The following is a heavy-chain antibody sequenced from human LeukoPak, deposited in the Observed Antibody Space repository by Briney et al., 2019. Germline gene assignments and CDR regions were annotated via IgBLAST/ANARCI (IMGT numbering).Heavy chain of an antibody. D-gene: IGHD1-26*01. J-gene: IGHJ4*02. CDR3: ARDRVGATLYFDY. CDR1: GFTFSFYG. CDR2: LSGSGGTT. V-gene: IGHV3-23*01. Sequence: PGRSLRLSCAASGFTFSFYGMSWVRQAPGKGLEWVSALSGSGGTTYYADFMMGRFTISRDNSKNTLYLQMNSLRAEDTAVYYCARDRVGATLYFDYWGQGTLVTVSS.